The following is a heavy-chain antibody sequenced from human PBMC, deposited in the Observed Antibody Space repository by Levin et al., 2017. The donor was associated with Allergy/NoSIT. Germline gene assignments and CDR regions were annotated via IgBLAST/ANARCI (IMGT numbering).Heavy chain of an antibody. CDR2: IYYSEST. Sequence: SETLSLTCTVSGGSISSDDFYWGWIRQPPGKGLEWIGSIYYSESTYYNPSLMSRVTISVDTSKNQFSLRLRSVTAADTAVYYCARDVLVYFGELLDYVDYWGQGTLVTVSS. CDR1: GGSISSDDFY. V-gene: IGHV4-39*07. D-gene: IGHD3-10*01. CDR3: ARDVLVYFGELLDYVDY. J-gene: IGHJ4*02.